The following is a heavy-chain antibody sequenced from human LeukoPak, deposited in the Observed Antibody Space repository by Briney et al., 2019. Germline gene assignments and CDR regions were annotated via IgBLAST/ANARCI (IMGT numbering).Heavy chain of an antibody. V-gene: IGHV3-48*01. CDR3: VGASTSGYHSE. CDR2: ISSSSSIT. J-gene: IGHJ4*02. Sequence: PGGSLRLSCAASGFSFSSYSMNWVRQAPGKGLEWVSYISSSSSITYYADSVKGRFTISRDNAKNSLYLQMNSLRADDTAVYYCVGASTSGYHSEGGQGTLVTVSS. CDR1: GFSFSSYS. D-gene: IGHD3-22*01.